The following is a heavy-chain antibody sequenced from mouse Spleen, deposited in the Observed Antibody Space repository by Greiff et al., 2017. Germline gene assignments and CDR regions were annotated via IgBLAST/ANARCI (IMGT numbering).Heavy chain of an antibody. J-gene: IGHJ1*01. Sequence: EVQLQQSGPGLVKPSQSLSLTCTVTGYSITSDYAWNWIRQFPGNKLEWMGYISYSGSTSYNPSLKSRISITRDTSKNQFFLQLNSVTTEDTATYYCARRGIYYYGSSYEWYFDVWGAGTTVTVSS. CDR2: ISYSGST. CDR1: GYSITSDYA. D-gene: IGHD1-1*01. CDR3: ARRGIYYYGSSYEWYFDV. V-gene: IGHV3-2*02.